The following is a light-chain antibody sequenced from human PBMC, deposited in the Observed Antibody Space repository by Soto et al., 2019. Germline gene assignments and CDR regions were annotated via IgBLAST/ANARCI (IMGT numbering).Light chain of an antibody. CDR2: DAS. V-gene: IGKV3-20*01. Sequence: EIVLTQSPGTLSLSVGERATLSCRASQSVSGYLAWYQQTPGQAPRLLIYDASNRPTSIPDRFSGSGSGTYFTLTINILDPEYFTLYYCQQYGSSPLTFGGGPTVDIK. CDR1: QSVSGY. J-gene: IGKJ4*01. CDR3: QQYGSSPLT.